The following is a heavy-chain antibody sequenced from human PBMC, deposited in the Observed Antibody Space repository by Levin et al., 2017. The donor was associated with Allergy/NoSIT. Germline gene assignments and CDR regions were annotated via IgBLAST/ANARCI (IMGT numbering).Heavy chain of an antibody. CDR3: ARDPCIYGGNSVIWYFEL. CDR2: ISYDGSNK. D-gene: IGHD4-23*01. V-gene: IGHV3-30*03. J-gene: IGHJ2*01. Sequence: PGGSLRLSCAASGFTFSSYSLHWVRHAPGKGLEWVAAISYDGSNKYYADSVKARFTISRDNSKNMMYLQMNSLRPEDTSMYYCARDPCIYGGNSVIWYFELWGRGTLVTVSS. CDR1: GFTFSSYS.